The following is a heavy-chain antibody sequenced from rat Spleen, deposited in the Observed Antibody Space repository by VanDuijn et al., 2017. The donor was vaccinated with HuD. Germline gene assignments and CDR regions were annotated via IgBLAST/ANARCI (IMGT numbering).Heavy chain of an antibody. Sequence: VQLKESGPGLVQPSQTLSLTCTVSGFSLTGYHVHWVRQLPGKGLEWMGVMWSGGSTAYNSALKSRLSINRDTSKSQVFLKMNSLQTDDTAIYFCTRSNWDLPYWYFDFWGPGTMVTVSS. V-gene: IGHV2-32*01. D-gene: IGHD5-1*01. CDR3: TRSNWDLPYWYFDF. CDR1: GFSLTGYH. J-gene: IGHJ1*01. CDR2: MWSGGST.